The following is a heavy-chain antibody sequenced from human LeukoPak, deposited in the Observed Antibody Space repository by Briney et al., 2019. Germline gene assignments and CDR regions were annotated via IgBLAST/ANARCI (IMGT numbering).Heavy chain of an antibody. CDR2: ISGSGGST. CDR1: GFTFSNYA. V-gene: IGHV3-23*01. Sequence: GGSLRLSCAASGFTFSNYAMSWVRQAPGKGLEWVSAISGSGGSTYYADSVKGRFTISRDNSKNTLYLQMNSLRAEDTAVYYCAKDRRAVMADDAFDIWAKGQWSPSLQ. D-gene: IGHD3-10*01. CDR3: AKDRRAVMADDAFDI. J-gene: IGHJ3*02.